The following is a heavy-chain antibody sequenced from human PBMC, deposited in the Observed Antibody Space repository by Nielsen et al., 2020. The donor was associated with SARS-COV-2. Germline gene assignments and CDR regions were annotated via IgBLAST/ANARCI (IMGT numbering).Heavy chain of an antibody. CDR3: ARHDGLDRDGLGPYFDY. Sequence: SETLSLTCTVSGGSISSSSYYWSWIRQPPGKGLEWIGYIYYSGSTNYNPSLKSRVTISVDTSKNQFSLKLSSVTAADTAVYYCARHDGLDRDGLGPYFDYWGQGTLVTVSS. V-gene: IGHV4-61*05. J-gene: IGHJ4*02. CDR2: IYYSGST. D-gene: IGHD5-24*01. CDR1: GGSISSSSYY.